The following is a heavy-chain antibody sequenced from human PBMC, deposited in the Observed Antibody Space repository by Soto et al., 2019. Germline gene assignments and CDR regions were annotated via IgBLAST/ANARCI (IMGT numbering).Heavy chain of an antibody. CDR1: GFTFSGSA. V-gene: IGHV3-73*01. D-gene: IGHD1-20*01. CDR3: TRHRPPGEITGTTGNYYYGMDV. CDR2: IRSKANSYAT. J-gene: IGHJ6*02. Sequence: GGSLRLSCAASGFTFSGSAMHWVRQASGKGLEWVGRIRSKANSYATAYAASVKGRFTISRDDSKNTAYLQMNSLKTEDTAVYYCTRHRPPGEITGTTGNYYYGMDVWGQGTTVTVSS.